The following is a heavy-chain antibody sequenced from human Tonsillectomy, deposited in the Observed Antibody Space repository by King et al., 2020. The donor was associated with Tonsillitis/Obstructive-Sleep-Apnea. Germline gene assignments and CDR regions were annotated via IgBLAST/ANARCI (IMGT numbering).Heavy chain of an antibody. CDR3: ARDGARDYSYYMDV. Sequence: VQLVESGSELKKPGASVKISCKASGYTFTSYAMNWVRQAPGQGLEWMGWINTNTGNPTYAQGFTGRFVFSLDTSVSTAYLQISSLKSEDTALYYCARDGARDYSYYMDVWGKGTTVTVSS. CDR2: INTNTGNP. J-gene: IGHJ6*03. V-gene: IGHV7-4-1*02. D-gene: IGHD1-26*01. CDR1: GYTFTSYA.